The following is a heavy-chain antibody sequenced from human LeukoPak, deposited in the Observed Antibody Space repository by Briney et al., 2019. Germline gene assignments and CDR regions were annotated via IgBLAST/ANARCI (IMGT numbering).Heavy chain of an antibody. V-gene: IGHV3-7*01. J-gene: IGHJ4*02. CDR3: ARDLFYYDILTGYHYFDY. CDR2: IKDDGSEK. Sequence: GGSLRLSCAGSAFTFSSYWMSWVRQAPGKGPEWVAHIKDDGSEKYYLDSVKGRFTISRDNAKNSLYLQMNSLRAEDTAVYYCARDLFYYDILTGYHYFDYWGQGTLVTVSS. CDR1: AFTFSSYW. D-gene: IGHD3-9*01.